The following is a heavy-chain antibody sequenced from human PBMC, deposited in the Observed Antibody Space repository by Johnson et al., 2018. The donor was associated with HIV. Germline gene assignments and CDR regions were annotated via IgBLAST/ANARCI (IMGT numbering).Heavy chain of an antibody. CDR2: IWYDGSNK. CDR3: VKGIDSSSWYAFDI. V-gene: IGHV3-33*06. J-gene: IGHJ3*02. D-gene: IGHD6-13*01. Sequence: VQLVESGGGLVQPGGSLRLSCAASGFTFNSYGMHWVRQAPGKGLEWVAVIWYDGSNKYYADSVKGRFTISRDNSKNTLYLQMNSLRAEDTAVYYCVKGIDSSSWYAFDIWGQGTMVTVSS. CDR1: GFTFNSYG.